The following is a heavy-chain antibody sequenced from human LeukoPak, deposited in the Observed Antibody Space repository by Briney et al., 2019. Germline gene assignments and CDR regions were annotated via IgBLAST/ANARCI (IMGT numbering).Heavy chain of an antibody. D-gene: IGHD3-22*01. V-gene: IGHV3-49*04. CDR2: IRRKDHGGAT. CDR3: AKDSGFLNYDSSGCDY. CDR1: GFTFCDYG. J-gene: IGHJ4*02. Sequence: QSAGSLRLSCTAPGFTFCDYGVNWVRQAPGKGLQWVSFIRRKDHGGATEYAASVKGRITISRDDPKSSAYLQMNSLRAEDTAVYYCAKDSGFLNYDSSGCDYWGQGTLVTVSS.